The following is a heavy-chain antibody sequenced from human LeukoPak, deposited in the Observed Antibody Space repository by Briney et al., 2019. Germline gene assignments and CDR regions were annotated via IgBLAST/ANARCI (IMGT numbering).Heavy chain of an antibody. CDR2: INSDGSST. CDR1: GFTFSSYW. V-gene: IGHV3-74*01. J-gene: IGHJ4*02. D-gene: IGHD6-19*01. CDR3: ASSGIAVAGTRYFDY. Sequence: GGSLRLSCAASGFTFSSYWMHWVRQAPGKGLVWVSRINSDGSSTSYADSVKGRFTISRDNAKNTLYLQMDSLRAEDTAVYYCASSGIAVAGTRYFDYWGQGTLVTVSS.